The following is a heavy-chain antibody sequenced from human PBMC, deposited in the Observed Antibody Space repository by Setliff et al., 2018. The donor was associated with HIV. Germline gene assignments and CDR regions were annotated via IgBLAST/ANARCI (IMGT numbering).Heavy chain of an antibody. J-gene: IGHJ4*02. CDR2: IYYRGST. Sequence: SETLSLTCNVSGGSIRSSSYYWGWIRQPPGKGLEWIGTIYYRGSTYYNPSLKSRVTISVDTSKNQFSLKLTSATAADTAVYYCARRGAYYDILTGYRSHYFDYWGQGTLVTVSS. V-gene: IGHV4-39*01. CDR1: GGSIRSSSYY. D-gene: IGHD3-9*01. CDR3: ARRGAYYDILTGYRSHYFDY.